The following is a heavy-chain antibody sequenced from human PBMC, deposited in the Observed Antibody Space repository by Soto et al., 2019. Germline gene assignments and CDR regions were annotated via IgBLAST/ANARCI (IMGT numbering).Heavy chain of an antibody. CDR1: GFTFSTYT. J-gene: IGHJ6*03. D-gene: IGHD1-1*01. CDR2: ITSSGTYI. V-gene: IGHV3-21*01. CDR3: ARDSATGTTGAYYMDV. Sequence: GGSLRLSCAASGFTFSTYTMKWVRQAPGEGLEWVSSITSSGTYIYYADSVKGRFTISRDNAKNSLYLQMNSLRAEDTAVFYCARDSATGTTGAYYMDVWGKGTTVTVSS.